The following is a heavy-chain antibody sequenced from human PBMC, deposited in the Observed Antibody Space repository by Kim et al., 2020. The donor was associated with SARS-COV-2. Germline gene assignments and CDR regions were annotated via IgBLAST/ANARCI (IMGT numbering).Heavy chain of an antibody. D-gene: IGHD3-3*01. J-gene: IGHJ4*02. Sequence: ASVKVSCKASGYTFTNYAIHWMRQAPGQRLEWMGWINSVSGNTNYSQMFQGRVTITRDTSATTAYMELSNLSSEDTAVYYCARDHRSCSTITCYGVAIDYWGQGTLVTVSS. CDR2: INSVSGNT. V-gene: IGHV1-3*01. CDR3: ARDHRSCSTITCYGVAIDY. CDR1: GYTFTNYA.